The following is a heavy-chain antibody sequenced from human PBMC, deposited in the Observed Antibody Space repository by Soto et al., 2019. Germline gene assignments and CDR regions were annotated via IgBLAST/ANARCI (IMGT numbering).Heavy chain of an antibody. D-gene: IGHD4-17*01. CDR2: FFSDAER. CDR3: ARMDGDYNYYGLDV. CDR1: GFSLTNGRMG. V-gene: IGHV2-26*01. Sequence: SGPTLVNPTETLTLTCSVSGFSLTNGRMGVGWIRQPPGKALEWLAHFFSDAERSYSTSMQSRLNMYKDSSGSQVVLTMTNMAPADTATYFCARMDGDYNYYGLDVWGHGIAVIVSS. J-gene: IGHJ6*02.